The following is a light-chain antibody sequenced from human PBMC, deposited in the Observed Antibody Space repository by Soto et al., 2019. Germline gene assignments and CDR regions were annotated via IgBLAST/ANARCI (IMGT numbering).Light chain of an antibody. V-gene: IGLV4-69*01. CDR1: RGHRCYA. CDR3: QTWGTGIQGV. CDR2: LNSDGSH. Sequence: QSVLTQSPSASACLGTSVKLTCTPRRGHRCYAIAWLQQQPEQGRRYLMNLNSDGSHSKGDEIPDRFSGSSSGAERYLTISSLQSEEEADYCCQTWGTGIQGVFGGGTKLTVL. J-gene: IGLJ2*01.